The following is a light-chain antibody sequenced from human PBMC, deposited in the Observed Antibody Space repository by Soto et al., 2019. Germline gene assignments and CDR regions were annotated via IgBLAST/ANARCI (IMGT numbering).Light chain of an antibody. V-gene: IGKV1-39*01. J-gene: IGKJ4*01. CDR2: VAS. CDR3: QQSFPTPLT. Sequence: DLQMTQSPSSLSASEGDRVTITCRASQSIGRFLNWHQQKPGKAHNVLINVASTLRSGVPSRFSGIAYGTAGNLNLHSLQPEDGETYVGQQSFPTPLTFGGGTKVDIK. CDR1: QSIGRF.